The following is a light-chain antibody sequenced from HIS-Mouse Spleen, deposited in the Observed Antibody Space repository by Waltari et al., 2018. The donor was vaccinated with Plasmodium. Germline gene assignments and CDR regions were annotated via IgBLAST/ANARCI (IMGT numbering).Light chain of an antibody. J-gene: IGLJ3*02. CDR1: AFPKHY. V-gene: IGLV3-25*03. CDR3: QSADSSGTPNWV. Sequence: SYELTQPPSVSVSPGQTARIPCSGDAFPKHYAYWYQQKPGPAPVLVIYKDSERPSGIPERFSGSSSGTTVTLTISGVQAEDEADYYCQSADSSGTPNWVFGGGTKLTVL. CDR2: KDS.